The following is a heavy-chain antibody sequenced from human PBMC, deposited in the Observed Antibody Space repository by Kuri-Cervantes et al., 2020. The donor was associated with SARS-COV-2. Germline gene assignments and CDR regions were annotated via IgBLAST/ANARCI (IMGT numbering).Heavy chain of an antibody. Sequence: GGSLRLSCAASGFTFSSYWMHWVRQAPGKGLEWVGFSRSKAYGGTSEYAASVKDRFTISRDDTGTIAYLQMNSLKTEDTAVYYCTTGPSVAVRPDSYFYMDVWGKGTTVTVSS. D-gene: IGHD3-10*01. CDR1: GFTFSSYW. V-gene: IGHV3-49*04. CDR2: SRSKAYGGTS. J-gene: IGHJ6*03. CDR3: TTGPSVAVRPDSYFYMDV.